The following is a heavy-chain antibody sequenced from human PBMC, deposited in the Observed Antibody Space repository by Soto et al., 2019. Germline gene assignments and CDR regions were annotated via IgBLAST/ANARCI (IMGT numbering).Heavy chain of an antibody. CDR3: ARSVTP. J-gene: IGHJ5*02. V-gene: IGHV4-31*03. D-gene: IGHD3-10*01. Sequence: ILFPTLTVSRGPLRRRGFYWSWIRQHPGTGLEWIGYIYYSGSTYYNPSLKSRVTISVDTSKNQFSLKLSSVTAADTAVYYCARSVTPWGQGTLVTVSS. CDR1: RGPLRRRGFY. CDR2: IYYSGST.